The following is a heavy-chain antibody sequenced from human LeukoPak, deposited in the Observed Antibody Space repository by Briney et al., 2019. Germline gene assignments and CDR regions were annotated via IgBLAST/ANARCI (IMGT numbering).Heavy chain of an antibody. CDR3: AKVQLFSTIYYFFY. V-gene: IGHV3-23*01. D-gene: IGHD2-2*01. Sequence: GGSLRLSCTASGFTFSTYGMSWVRQAPGKGLEWVSSMSGSGGTTYYANSLNSRFAISNDNSKNTLYLQISSLRTQHTALYYCAKVQLFSTIYYFFYWGQGALFTVSS. CDR1: GFTFSTYG. J-gene: IGHJ4*02. CDR2: MSGSGGTT.